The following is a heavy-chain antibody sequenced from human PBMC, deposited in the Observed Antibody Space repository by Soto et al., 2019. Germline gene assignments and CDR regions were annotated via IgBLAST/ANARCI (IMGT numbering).Heavy chain of an antibody. Sequence: QAQLMESGGGLVKPGGSLRLSCAASGFTFSDYYMSWIRQAPGKGLEWVSYISSSGSHTNYADSVKGRFTISRDNAQDSLHLQMNRLRAEDTAVYYCARDDPRGYGGKGYFQHWGQGTLVTVSS. CDR2: ISSSGSHT. J-gene: IGHJ1*01. D-gene: IGHD5-12*01. V-gene: IGHV3-11*05. CDR1: GFTFSDYY. CDR3: ARDDPRGYGGKGYFQH.